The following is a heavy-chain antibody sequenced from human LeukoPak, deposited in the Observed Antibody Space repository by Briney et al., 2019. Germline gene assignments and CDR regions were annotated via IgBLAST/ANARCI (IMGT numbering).Heavy chain of an antibody. CDR1: GFTFSGSA. J-gene: IGHJ6*02. CDR2: IGSKADSYAT. Sequence: GGSLKLSCAASGFTFSGSAMHWVRQASGKGLEWVGRIGSKADSYATAYAASVKGRFTISRDDSKNTAYQQMNSLKTEDTAVYYCTRPRGGITIFGVVMGGDVWGQGTTVTVSS. CDR3: TRPRGGITIFGVVMGGDV. V-gene: IGHV3-73*01. D-gene: IGHD3-3*01.